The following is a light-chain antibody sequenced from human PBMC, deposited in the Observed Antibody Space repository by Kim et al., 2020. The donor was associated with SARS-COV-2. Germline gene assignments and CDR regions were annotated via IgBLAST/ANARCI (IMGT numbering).Light chain of an antibody. CDR3: QTWGTGIHVV. V-gene: IGLV4-69*01. J-gene: IGLJ2*01. Sequence: VKLTCTLSSGQSSYAIAWHQQQPEKGPRYLMKLNSDGSHRKGGGIPDRFSGSSSGAERYLTISSLQSEDEADYYCQTWGTGIHVVFGGGTQLNVL. CDR1: SGQSSYA. CDR2: LNSDGSH.